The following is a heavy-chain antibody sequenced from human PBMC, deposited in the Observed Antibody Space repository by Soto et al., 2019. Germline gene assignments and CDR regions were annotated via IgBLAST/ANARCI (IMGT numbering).Heavy chain of an antibody. J-gene: IGHJ5*02. V-gene: IGHV4-4*07. CDR1: GGSITNYY. Sequence: SETLSLTCTVSGGSITNYYWSWIRQPAGKGLEWIGRIYTKERTNYNLSFRNRVTMSVDTSKNQFSLKLDAVTAADTAVYYCARDDYKDGGNNWFDPWDQGTLVTVSS. CDR3: ARDDYKDGGNNWFDP. D-gene: IGHD3-16*01. CDR2: IYTKERT.